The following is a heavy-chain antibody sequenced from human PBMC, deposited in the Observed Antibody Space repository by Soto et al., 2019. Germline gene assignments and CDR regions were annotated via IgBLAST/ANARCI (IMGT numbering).Heavy chain of an antibody. CDR1: GFTFSSYA. CDR3: AKVPYDSSGYYKYFDY. D-gene: IGHD3-22*01. CDR2: ISGSGGST. J-gene: IGHJ4*02. Sequence: GGALRLSCAASGFTFSSYAMSWVRQAPGKGLEWVSAISGSGGSTYYADSVKGRFTISRDNSKNTLYLQMNSLRAEDTAVYYCAKVPYDSSGYYKYFDYWRQGTLVTVSS. V-gene: IGHV3-23*01.